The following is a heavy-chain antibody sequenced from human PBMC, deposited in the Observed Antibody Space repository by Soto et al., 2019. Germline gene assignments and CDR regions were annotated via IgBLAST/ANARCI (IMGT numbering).Heavy chain of an antibody. CDR2: ISSSSSTI. V-gene: IGHV3-48*02. CDR1: GFTFSSYS. CDR3: ARGYFSSSWYSDFDY. D-gene: IGHD6-13*01. J-gene: IGHJ4*02. Sequence: PGGSLRLSCAASGFTFSSYSMNWVRQAPGKGLEWVSYISSSSSTIYYADSVKGRFTISRDNAKNSLYLQMNSLRDEDTAVYYCARGYFSSSWYSDFDYWGQGTLVTVSS.